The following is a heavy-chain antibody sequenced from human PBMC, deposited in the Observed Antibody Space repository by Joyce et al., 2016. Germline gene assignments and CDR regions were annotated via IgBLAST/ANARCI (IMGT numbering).Heavy chain of an antibody. Sequence: QVQLQQWGAGLLQTSETLSLTCAVYSGPFSGFFWSWVRPPPGKGLEWIGDITNSGATHYNPSLKSRLTMSVDTSRKEFSLKLSSVTVADTAIYYCARSQWLAPLMYWGQGTPVTVSS. J-gene: IGHJ4*02. CDR3: ARSQWLAPLMY. D-gene: IGHD6-19*01. CDR2: ITNSGAT. V-gene: IGHV4-34*02. CDR1: SGPFSGFF.